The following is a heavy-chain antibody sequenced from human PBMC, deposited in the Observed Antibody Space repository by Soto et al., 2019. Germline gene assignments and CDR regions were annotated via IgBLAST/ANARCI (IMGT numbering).Heavy chain of an antibody. CDR3: ARVEGIAAVTTVYYYGMDV. Sequence: QVQLVQSGAEVKKPGSSVKVSCKASGGTFSSYAISWVRQAPGQGLEWMGGIIPIFGTANYAQKFQGRVTITADESTSTAYMELSSLRSEDTAVYYCARVEGIAAVTTVYYYGMDVWAQGTTVTVSS. CDR2: IIPIFGTA. V-gene: IGHV1-69*01. D-gene: IGHD6-13*01. J-gene: IGHJ6*02. CDR1: GGTFSSYA.